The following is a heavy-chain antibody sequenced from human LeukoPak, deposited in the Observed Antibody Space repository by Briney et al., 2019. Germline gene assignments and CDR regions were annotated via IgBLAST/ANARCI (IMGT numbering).Heavy chain of an antibody. V-gene: IGHV4-34*01. Sequence: SETLSLTCAVYGGSFSGYYWSWIRQPPGKGLEWIGEINHSGSTNYNPSLKSRVTISVDTSKNQFSLQLNSVTPEDTAVYYCARVGGSGWYVGDWGQGTLVTVSS. J-gene: IGHJ4*02. D-gene: IGHD6-19*01. CDR1: GGSFSGYY. CDR3: ARVGGSGWYVGD. CDR2: INHSGST.